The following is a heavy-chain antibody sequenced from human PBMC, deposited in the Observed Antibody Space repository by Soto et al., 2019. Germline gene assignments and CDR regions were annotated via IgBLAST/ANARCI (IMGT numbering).Heavy chain of an antibody. CDR1: GFSLSTSGMC. V-gene: IGHV2-70*01. J-gene: IGHJ6*02. CDR2: IDWDDDK. D-gene: IGHD3-10*01. Sequence: SGPTLVNPTQTLTLTCTFSGFSLSTSGMCVSWIRQPPGKALEWLALIDWDDDKYYSTSLKTRLTISKDTSKNQVVLTMTNMDPVDTATYYCTRTTMVRGYYYYGMDVWGQGTTVTVSS. CDR3: TRTTMVRGYYYYGMDV.